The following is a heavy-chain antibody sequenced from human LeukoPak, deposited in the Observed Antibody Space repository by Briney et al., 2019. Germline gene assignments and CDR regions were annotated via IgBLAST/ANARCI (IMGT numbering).Heavy chain of an antibody. J-gene: IGHJ5*02. CDR1: GGSFSGYY. Sequence: PSETLSLTCAVYGGSFSGYYWSWIRQPPGKGLEWIGEINHSGSTNYNPSLKSRVTISVDTSKNQFSLKLSSVTAADTAVYYCARSSYSSGWYPRGWFDPWGQGTLVTVSS. CDR3: ARSSYSSGWYPRGWFDP. D-gene: IGHD6-19*01. V-gene: IGHV4-34*01. CDR2: INHSGST.